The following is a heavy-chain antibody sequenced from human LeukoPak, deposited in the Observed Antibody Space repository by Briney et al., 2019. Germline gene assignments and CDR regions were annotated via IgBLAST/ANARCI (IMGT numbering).Heavy chain of an antibody. Sequence: GGSLRLSCAASGFTFSTYGMHWVRQAPGKGLEWVAVISYDGSSIYYADSVKGRFAISRDNSKNTLYLQMNSLRAEDTAVYYCAKRGPIVGAAFDYWGQGTLVTVSS. V-gene: IGHV3-30*18. D-gene: IGHD1-26*01. CDR3: AKRGPIVGAAFDY. CDR2: ISYDGSSI. CDR1: GFTFSTYG. J-gene: IGHJ4*02.